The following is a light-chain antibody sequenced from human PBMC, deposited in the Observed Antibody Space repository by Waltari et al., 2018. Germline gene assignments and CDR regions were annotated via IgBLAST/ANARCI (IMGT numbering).Light chain of an antibody. CDR3: CSYAGSSTYV. J-gene: IGLJ1*01. V-gene: IGLV2-23*02. CDR2: EVS. CDR1: SSDVGSSNL. Sequence: QSALTQPASVHGSPGQSFTTSCPGTSSDVGSSNLVSWYQQNPGKAPQLTIYEVSKRPSWDSNRFSGSKSGNTASLTISGLQAEDEADYYCCSYAGSSTYVVGTGTKVTVL.